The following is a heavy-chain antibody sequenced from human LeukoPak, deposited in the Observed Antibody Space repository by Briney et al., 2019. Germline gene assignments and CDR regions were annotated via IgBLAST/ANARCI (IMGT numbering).Heavy chain of an antibody. V-gene: IGHV3-21*01. Sequence: GGPLRLSCAASGFTFSSYSMNWLRQARGEGLEWVSYINRSCSNTYYADSGKGRFTISRDNAKNSLYLQMNSLRAEDTAVYYCARDGGPGRNYFDYWGQGTLVIVSS. J-gene: IGHJ4*02. CDR2: INRSCSNT. D-gene: IGHD3-3*01. CDR1: GFTFSSYS. CDR3: ARDGGPGRNYFDY.